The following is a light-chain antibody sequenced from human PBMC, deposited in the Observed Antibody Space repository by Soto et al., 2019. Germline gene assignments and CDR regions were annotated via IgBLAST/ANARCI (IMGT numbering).Light chain of an antibody. CDR1: SSDVGGYNY. V-gene: IGLV2-8*01. CDR3: SSYAGSNSYV. J-gene: IGLJ1*01. CDR2: EVT. Sequence: QSVLTQPPSASGSPGQSVTISCTGTSSDVGGYNYVSWYQQHSGKAPKLMIYEVTKRPSGVPDRFSGSKSGNTASLTVSGLQAEDEADYYCSSYAGSNSYVFGTGTKLTVL.